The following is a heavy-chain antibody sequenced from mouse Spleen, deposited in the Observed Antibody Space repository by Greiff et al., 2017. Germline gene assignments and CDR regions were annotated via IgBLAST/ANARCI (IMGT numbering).Heavy chain of an antibody. CDR3: ARVTTATVFAY. J-gene: IGHJ3*01. D-gene: IGHD1-2*01. CDR2: IDPSDSET. Sequence: QVQLQQPGAELVRPGSSVKLSCKASGYTFTSYWMHWVKQRPIQGLEWIGNIDPSDSETHYNQKFKDKATLTVDKSSSTAYMQLSSLTSEDSAVYYCARVTTATVFAYWGQGTLVTVSA. CDR1: GYTFTSYW. V-gene: IGHV1-52*01.